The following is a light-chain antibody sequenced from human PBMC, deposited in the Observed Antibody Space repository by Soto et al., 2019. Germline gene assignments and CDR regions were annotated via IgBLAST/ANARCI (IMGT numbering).Light chain of an antibody. CDR3: QQRSNWPWT. CDR2: GAS. J-gene: IGKJ1*01. Sequence: EIVLTQSPATLSLSPGERVTLSCRASQSVSSCLAWYQQRPGQPPRLLIYGASNRAAGIPARFTGSGSGTDFTLTISSLEPEDFAVYYCQQRSNWPWTFGQGTKVDIK. CDR1: QSVSSC. V-gene: IGKV3-11*01.